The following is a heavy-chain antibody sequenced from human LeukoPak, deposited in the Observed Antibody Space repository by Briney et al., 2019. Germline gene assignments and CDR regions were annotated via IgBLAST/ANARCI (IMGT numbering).Heavy chain of an antibody. CDR2: ISSSSSYT. J-gene: IGHJ4*02. V-gene: IGHV3-11*06. CDR1: GFTFSDYY. Sequence: GGSLRLSCAASGFTFSDYYMSWIRQAPGKGLEWVSYISSSSSYTNYADSVKGRFTISRDNAKNSLYLQMNSLRAEDTAVYYCARVRRSGSSSSADYFDYWGQGTLVTVSS. D-gene: IGHD6-6*01. CDR3: ARVRRSGSSSSADYFDY.